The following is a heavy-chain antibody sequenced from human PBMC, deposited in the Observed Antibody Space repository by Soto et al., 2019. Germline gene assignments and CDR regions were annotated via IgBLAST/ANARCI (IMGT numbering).Heavy chain of an antibody. J-gene: IGHJ3*02. CDR2: ISSSSSYI. Sequence: EVQLVESGGGLAKPGGSLRLSWEASGFTFRSYSRNWVRQAPGKGLGWVSSISSSSSYIYYADSVKGRFTISRDNAKNSLYLQMNSLRAEDTAVYYCARGSMTTVTKDAFDIWGQGTMVTVSS. D-gene: IGHD4-17*01. CDR3: ARGSMTTVTKDAFDI. CDR1: GFTFRSYS. V-gene: IGHV3-21*01.